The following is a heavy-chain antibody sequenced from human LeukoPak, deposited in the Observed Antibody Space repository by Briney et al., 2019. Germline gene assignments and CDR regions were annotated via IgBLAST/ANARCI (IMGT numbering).Heavy chain of an antibody. J-gene: IGHJ4*02. V-gene: IGHV3-9*01. D-gene: IGHD3-10*01. Sequence: GGSLKLSLEAFGFTFEDYAMHGVRQAPGRGLEWVPGISWNSGSIGYADSVKGRFTISRDNAKNSLYLQMNSLRAEDTALYYCAQDRFGELFYYFDYWGQGTLVTVSS. CDR2: ISWNSGSI. CDR3: AQDRFGELFYYFDY. CDR1: GFTFEDYA.